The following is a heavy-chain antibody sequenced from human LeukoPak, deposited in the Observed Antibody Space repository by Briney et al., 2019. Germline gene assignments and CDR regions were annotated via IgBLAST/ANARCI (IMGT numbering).Heavy chain of an antibody. V-gene: IGHV4-4*07. CDR2: IYPSGNT. J-gene: IGHJ6*03. Sequence: SETLSLTCSVSGGSFSNNFWSWVRQPAAKGLEWIGRIYPSGNTNYNPSLKSRVTLSVDTSKTQFSLNLSSVTAADTAVYYCAREDSGSYYNYYYFYMDVWGKGTTVTISS. D-gene: IGHD3-10*01. CDR3: AREDSGSYYNYYYFYMDV. CDR1: GGSFSNNF.